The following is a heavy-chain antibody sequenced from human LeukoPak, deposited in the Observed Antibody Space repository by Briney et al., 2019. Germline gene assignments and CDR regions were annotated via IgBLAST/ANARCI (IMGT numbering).Heavy chain of an antibody. CDR2: FDPEDGET. D-gene: IGHD5-18*01. CDR3: ATGSGYSYGYVGTNWFDP. J-gene: IGHJ5*02. Sequence: ASVKVSCKVSGYTLTELSMHWVRQAPGKGLGWMGGFDPEDGETIYAQKFQGRVTMTEDTSTDTAYMELSSLRSEDTAVYYCATGSGYSYGYVGTNWFDPWGQGTLVTVSS. CDR1: GYTLTELS. V-gene: IGHV1-24*01.